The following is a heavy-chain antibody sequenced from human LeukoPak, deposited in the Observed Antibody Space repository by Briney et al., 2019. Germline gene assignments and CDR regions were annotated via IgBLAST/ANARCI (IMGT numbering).Heavy chain of an antibody. D-gene: IGHD2-15*01. CDR1: GGTFSSYA. CDR2: IIPIFGTA. J-gene: IGHJ6*02. V-gene: IGHV1-69*13. Sequence: GASVKVSCKASGGTFSSYAISWVRQAPGQGLEWMGGIIPIFGTANYAQKFQGRVTITADESTSTAYMELSSLRSEDTAVYYCVRTLDDSYYYYHGMDVWGQGTTVTVSS. CDR3: VRTLDDSYYYYHGMDV.